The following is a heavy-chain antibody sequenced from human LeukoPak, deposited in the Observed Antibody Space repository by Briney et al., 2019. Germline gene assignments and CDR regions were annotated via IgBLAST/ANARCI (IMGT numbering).Heavy chain of an antibody. CDR2: ISSSSSYI. Sequence: GGSLRLSXAASGFTFSSYSMNWVRQAPGKGLEWVSSISSSSSYIYYADSVKGRFTISRDNAKNSLYLQMNSLRAEDTAVYYCAREYITMIVRAFDIWGQGTMVTVSS. V-gene: IGHV3-21*01. J-gene: IGHJ3*02. CDR3: AREYITMIVRAFDI. D-gene: IGHD3-22*01. CDR1: GFTFSSYS.